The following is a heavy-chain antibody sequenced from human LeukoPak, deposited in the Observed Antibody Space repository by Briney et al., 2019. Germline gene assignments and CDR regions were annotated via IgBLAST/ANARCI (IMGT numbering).Heavy chain of an antibody. D-gene: IGHD2-2*02. CDR3: ARQIVVVQAAIPKAADY. CDR2: IYPGDSDA. V-gene: IGHV5-51*01. CDR1: GYSFTSYW. Sequence: GEPLKFSCKGSGYSFTSYWIGWAGQMPGKGLEWMGIIYPGDSDARYSPSFQGQGPISAHKPISNAYLQWSSLKASDTAMYYCARQIVVVQAAIPKAADYWGQGTLVTVSS. J-gene: IGHJ4*02.